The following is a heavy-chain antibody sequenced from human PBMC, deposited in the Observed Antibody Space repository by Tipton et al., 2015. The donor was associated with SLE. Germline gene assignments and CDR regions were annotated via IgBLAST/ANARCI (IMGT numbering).Heavy chain of an antibody. V-gene: IGHV3-30*04. J-gene: IGHJ3*02. CDR3: AKDVNAFDI. CDR2: IRNDGSNK. CDR1: GFTFSTYA. Sequence: SLRLSCAASGFTFSTYAMHWVRQAPGKGLGCVAVIRNDGSNKYYADSVKGRFTISSDNFKNTLYLQMNSLRAEDTAVYYCAKDVNAFDIWGQGTMVTVSS.